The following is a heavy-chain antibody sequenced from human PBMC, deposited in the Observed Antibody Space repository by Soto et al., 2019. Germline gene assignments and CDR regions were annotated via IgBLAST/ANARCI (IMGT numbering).Heavy chain of an antibody. V-gene: IGHV1-3*01. CDR3: ARGPGGPDGPGDY. Sequence: QVQLVQSGAEVKKPGASVKVSCKASGYTFTSYAMHWVRQAPGQRLEWMGWINAGNGNTKYSQKFQGRVTITRDTSASTPYMELSSMRSEETAVYYCARGPGGPDGPGDYWGQGTLVTVSS. D-gene: IGHD2-15*01. J-gene: IGHJ4*02. CDR2: INAGNGNT. CDR1: GYTFTSYA.